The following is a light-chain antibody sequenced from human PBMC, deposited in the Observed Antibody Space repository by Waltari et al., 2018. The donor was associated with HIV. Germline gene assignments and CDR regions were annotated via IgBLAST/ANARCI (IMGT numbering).Light chain of an antibody. Sequence: QSALTQPPSASGSPGQSVTIPCTGTSSDVGGIDYVSWYHQQPPKAPKLILYEVNRRPSGVPDRFSGSKSGNTASLTVSGLHPEDEGDYYCTSYKDANDVVFGGGTKLTVL. CDR1: SSDVGGIDY. V-gene: IGLV2-8*01. CDR3: TSYKDANDVV. CDR2: EVN. J-gene: IGLJ2*01.